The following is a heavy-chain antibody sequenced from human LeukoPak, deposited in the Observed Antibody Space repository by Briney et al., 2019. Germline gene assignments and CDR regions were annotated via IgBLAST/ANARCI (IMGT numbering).Heavy chain of an antibody. D-gene: IGHD3-10*01. V-gene: IGHV3-23*01. CDR3: SKVSPEEYYFDY. CDR1: GFTFSSYD. J-gene: IGHJ4*02. Sequence: GGSLRLSCAASGFTFSSYDMSWVRQAPGKGLEWVSAISGRGGSTYYADSVKGRFTISRDNSKNTLYLQMNSLRAEDTAVYYCSKVSPEEYYFDYWGQGTLVTVSS. CDR2: ISGRGGST.